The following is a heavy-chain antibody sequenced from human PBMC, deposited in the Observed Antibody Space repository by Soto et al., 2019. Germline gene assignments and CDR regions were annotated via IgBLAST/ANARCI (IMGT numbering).Heavy chain of an antibody. CDR3: FTMVRGVISVDN. V-gene: IGHV3-73*01. D-gene: IGHD3-10*01. CDR1: GFTFSGSA. Sequence: GGSLRLSCAASGFTFSGSAMHWVRQASGKGLEWVGRIRSKANSYATAYAASVKGRFTISRDDSKNTAYLQMNSLKTEDTAVYYCFTMVRGVISVDNWGQGTLVTVSS. J-gene: IGHJ4*02. CDR2: IRSKANSYAT.